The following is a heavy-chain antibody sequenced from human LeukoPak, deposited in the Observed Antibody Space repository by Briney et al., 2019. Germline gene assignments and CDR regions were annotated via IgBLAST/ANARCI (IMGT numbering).Heavy chain of an antibody. CDR3: ERGSYSDYVIDS. CDR2: FYYSGSA. V-gene: IGHV4-38-2*02. CDR1: GYSISSGYY. Sequence: SETLSLTCTVSGYSISSGYYWGWIRQPPGKGLEWIGTFYYSGSAHYSPSLKSRATMSVDTATNQLSLTLSSVSVADTAVYYCERGSYSDYVIDSWGQGTLVTVSS. D-gene: IGHD4-11*01. J-gene: IGHJ5*02.